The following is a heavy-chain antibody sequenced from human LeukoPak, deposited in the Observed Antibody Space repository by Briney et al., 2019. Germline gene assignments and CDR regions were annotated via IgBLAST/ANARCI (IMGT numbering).Heavy chain of an antibody. D-gene: IGHD3-22*01. V-gene: IGHV1-18*01. J-gene: IGHJ4*02. Sequence: ASVKVSCKASGYTFTSYGISWVRQAPGQGLEWMGWISAYNGNTNYAQKLQGRVTMTTDTSTSTAYMELRSLRSDDTAVYYCARERYYYDSSGLGYWGLGTLVTVSS. CDR1: GYTFTSYG. CDR2: ISAYNGNT. CDR3: ARERYYYDSSGLGY.